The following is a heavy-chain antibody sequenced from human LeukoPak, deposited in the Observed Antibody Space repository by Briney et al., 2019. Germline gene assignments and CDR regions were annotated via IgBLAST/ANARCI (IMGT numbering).Heavy chain of an antibody. D-gene: IGHD2-2*01. J-gene: IGHJ4*02. CDR1: GYTFTSYG. CDR3: ATRYCSSTSCYTDFDY. V-gene: IGHV1-69*13. CDR2: IIPIFGTA. Sequence: GASVKVSCKASGYTFTSYGISWVRQAPGQGLEWMGGIIPIFGTANYAQKFQGRVTITADESTSTAYMELSSLRSGDTAVYYCATRYCSSTSCYTDFDYWGQGTLVTVSS.